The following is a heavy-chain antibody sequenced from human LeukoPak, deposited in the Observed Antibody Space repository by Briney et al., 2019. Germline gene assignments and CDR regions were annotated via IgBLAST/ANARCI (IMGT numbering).Heavy chain of an antibody. CDR1: GYTFTSYD. V-gene: IGHV1-69*06. J-gene: IGHJ5*02. CDR2: IIPIFGTA. CDR3: ARGPPYCSGGSCYSFDP. D-gene: IGHD2-15*01. Sequence: SVKVSCKASGYTFTSYDINWVRQATGQGLEWMGGIIPIFGTANYAQKFQGRVTITADKSTSTAYMELSSLRSEDTAVYYCARGPPYCSGGSCYSFDPWGQGTLVTVSS.